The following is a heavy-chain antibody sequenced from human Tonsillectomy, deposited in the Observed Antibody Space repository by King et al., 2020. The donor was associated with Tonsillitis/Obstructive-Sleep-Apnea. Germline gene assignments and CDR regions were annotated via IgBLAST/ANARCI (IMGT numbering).Heavy chain of an antibody. D-gene: IGHD2-15*01. J-gene: IGHJ4*02. Sequence: QLVQSGGVVVQPGGSLRLSCAASGFTFEDYTMQWVRQAPGECLQCVSLISWGGLFTYNADSVKGRLTISRDNSKNSLYLQMNSLRIEDTALYYCVKDMRGYCRGGSCYDYFDYWGQGTLVTVSS. CDR2: ISWGGLFT. CDR3: VKDMRGYCRGGSCYDYFDY. CDR1: GFTFEDYT. V-gene: IGHV3-43*01.